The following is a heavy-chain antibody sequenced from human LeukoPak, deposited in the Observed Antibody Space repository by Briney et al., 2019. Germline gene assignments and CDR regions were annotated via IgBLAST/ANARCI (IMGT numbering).Heavy chain of an antibody. CDR1: GGSFSGYY. CDR3: ARDHWQWLEDYYAMDV. Sequence: SETLSLTCAVYGGSFSGYYWSWIRQPPGKGLEWIGEINHSGSTNYNPSLKSRVTISVDTSKNQFSLKLSSVTAADTAVYYCARDHWQWLEDYYAMDVWGQGTTVTVSS. D-gene: IGHD6-19*01. J-gene: IGHJ6*02. CDR2: INHSGST. V-gene: IGHV4-34*01.